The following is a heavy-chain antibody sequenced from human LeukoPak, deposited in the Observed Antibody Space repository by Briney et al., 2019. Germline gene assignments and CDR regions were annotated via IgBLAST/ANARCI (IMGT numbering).Heavy chain of an antibody. J-gene: IGHJ3*02. V-gene: IGHV1-2*02. D-gene: IGHD5-24*01. CDR2: INPNSGGT. CDR1: GYTFTGYY. CDR3: ARQRGGGRGYNSKGAFDI. Sequence: GASVKVSCKASGYTFTGYYMHWVRQAPGQGLEWMGWINPNSGGTNYAQKFQGRVTMTRDTSISTAYMELSRLRSDDTAVYYCARQRGGGRGYNSKGAFDIWGQGTMVTVSS.